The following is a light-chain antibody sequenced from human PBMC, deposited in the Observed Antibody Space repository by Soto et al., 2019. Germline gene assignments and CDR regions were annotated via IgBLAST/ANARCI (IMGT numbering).Light chain of an antibody. J-gene: IGLJ2*01. CDR3: SSYAGSNNLV. V-gene: IGLV2-8*01. Sequence: QSALTQPPSASGSPGQSVTISCTGTSSDVGGYNYVSWYQQHPGKAPKLMIYEVTKRPSGVPDRFSGSKSGNTAFLTVSGLQADDEADYYCSSYAGSNNLVFGGGTKLTVL. CDR1: SSDVGGYNY. CDR2: EVT.